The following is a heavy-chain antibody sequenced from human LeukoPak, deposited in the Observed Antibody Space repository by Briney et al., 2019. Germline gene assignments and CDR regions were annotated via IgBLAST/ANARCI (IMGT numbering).Heavy chain of an antibody. Sequence: PSETLSLTCAVYGGSFSGYYWSWIRQPPGKGLEWIGEINHSGSTNYNPSLKSRVTISVDTSENQFSLKLSSVTAADTAVYYCASSLGYYGMDVWGQGTTVTVSS. CDR3: ASSLGYYGMDV. J-gene: IGHJ6*02. CDR2: INHSGST. CDR1: GGSFSGYY. D-gene: IGHD7-27*01. V-gene: IGHV4-34*01.